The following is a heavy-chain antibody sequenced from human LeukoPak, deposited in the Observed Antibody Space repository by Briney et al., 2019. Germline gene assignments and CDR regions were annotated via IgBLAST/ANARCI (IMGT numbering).Heavy chain of an antibody. J-gene: IGHJ5*02. V-gene: IGHV1-8*01. Sequence: NXXXQATGXGRXXMGWMNPNSGNTGYAQKFQGRVTMTRNTSISTAYMELSSLRSEDTAVYYCARTIAARGAVWFDPWGQGTLVTVSS. CDR3: ARTIAARGAVWFDP. D-gene: IGHD6-6*01. CDR2: MNPNSGNT.